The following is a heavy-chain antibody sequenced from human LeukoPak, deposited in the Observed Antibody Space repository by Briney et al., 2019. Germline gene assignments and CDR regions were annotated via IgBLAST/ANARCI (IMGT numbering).Heavy chain of an antibody. Sequence: PGGSLRPSCAASGFSVINAWMSWVRQAPGQGLEWVGRIKSRADGGTTGYAAPVERRFSISRDDSENTLYLQMNSLQIDDTALYYCLIFPGRWGQGTLVTVSS. CDR2: IKSRADGGTT. D-gene: IGHD3-3*01. CDR3: LIFPGR. CDR1: GFSVINAW. J-gene: IGHJ4*02. V-gene: IGHV3-15*05.